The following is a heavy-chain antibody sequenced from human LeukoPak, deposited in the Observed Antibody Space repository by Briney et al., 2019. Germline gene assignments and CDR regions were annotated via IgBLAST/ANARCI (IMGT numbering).Heavy chain of an antibody. D-gene: IGHD2-2*01. CDR2: IIPIFGTA. CDR3: ARGDWGIVVVPAAPLGY. Sequence: SVKVSCKASGGTFSSYAISWVRQAPGQGLEWMGGIIPIFGTANYAQKLQGRVTMTTDTSTSTAYMELRSLRSDDTAVYYCARGDWGIVVVPAAPLGYWGQGTLVTVSS. J-gene: IGHJ4*02. V-gene: IGHV1-69*05. CDR1: GGTFSSYA.